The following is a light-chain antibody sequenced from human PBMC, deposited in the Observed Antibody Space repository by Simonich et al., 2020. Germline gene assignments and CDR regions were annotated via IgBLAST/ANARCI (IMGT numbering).Light chain of an antibody. CDR1: SSDGGGDNY. CDR2: DVS. V-gene: IGLV2-14*01. CDR3: SSYTSGSTWV. Sequence: QSALTQPASVSGSPGQSINITCTGTSSDGGGDNYVPWYQQHPGKAPKLMIYDVSKRPSGVSNRFSGSKSGNTASLTIAGLQAEDEADYYCSSYTSGSTWVFGGGTKLTVL. J-gene: IGLJ3*02.